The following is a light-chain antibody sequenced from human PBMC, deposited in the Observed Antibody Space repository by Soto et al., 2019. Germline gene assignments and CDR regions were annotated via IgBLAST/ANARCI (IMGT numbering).Light chain of an antibody. J-gene: IGKJ5*01. Sequence: EIVMTQSPATLCVSPGERATLSCRASQSVSSNLAWYQQKPGQAPRLLIYGASTRATGIPARFSGSGSGTEFTLTISSLQSEDFAVYHCQQYNNWPPITFGQGTRLEIK. CDR3: QQYNNWPPIT. CDR2: GAS. V-gene: IGKV3-15*01. CDR1: QSVSSN.